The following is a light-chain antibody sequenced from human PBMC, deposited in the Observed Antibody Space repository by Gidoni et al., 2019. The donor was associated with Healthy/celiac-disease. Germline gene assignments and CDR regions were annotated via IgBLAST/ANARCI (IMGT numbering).Light chain of an antibody. CDR1: QSVSSY. Sequence: EIVLTQSPATLSLSPGERATLSCRASQSVSSYLAWYQQQPGQAPRLLIYDASNRATGIPARFSGSGSGTDFTLTISSLEPEEFAVYYCQQRSNWPSTLGGGTKVEIK. V-gene: IGKV3-11*01. CDR3: QQRSNWPST. J-gene: IGKJ4*01. CDR2: DAS.